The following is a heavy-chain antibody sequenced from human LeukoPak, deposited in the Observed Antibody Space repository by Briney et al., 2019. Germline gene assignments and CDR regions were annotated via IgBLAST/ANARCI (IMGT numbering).Heavy chain of an antibody. D-gene: IGHD5-18*01. CDR1: GFIFSNYD. CDR2: ISSSSGTI. Sequence: GGSLRLSCAASGFIFSNYDMNWVRQTPGKGLEWLSYISSSSGTIYYADSVKGRFTISGDNAKNSLYLQMNSLRAEDTAVYYCARALGYSYGYAVDYWGQGTLVTVSS. V-gene: IGHV3-48*01. CDR3: ARALGYSYGYAVDY. J-gene: IGHJ4*02.